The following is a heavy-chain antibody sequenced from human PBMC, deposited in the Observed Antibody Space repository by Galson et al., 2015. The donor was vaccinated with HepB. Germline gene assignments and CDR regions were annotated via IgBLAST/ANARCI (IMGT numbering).Heavy chain of an antibody. CDR3: ARDLSGDSGWYFFDY. J-gene: IGHJ4*02. CDR2: INPSGGST. D-gene: IGHD6-19*01. Sequence: SVKVSCKASGYTFTSYYMHWVRQAPGQGLEWMGIINPSGGSTSYAQKFQGRVTMTRNTSTSTVYMELSSLRSEDTAVYYCARDLSGDSGWYFFDYWGQGTLVTVSS. V-gene: IGHV1-46*03. CDR1: GYTFTSYY.